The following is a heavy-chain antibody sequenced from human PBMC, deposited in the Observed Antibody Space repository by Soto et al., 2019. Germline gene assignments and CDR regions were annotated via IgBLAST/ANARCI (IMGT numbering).Heavy chain of an antibody. J-gene: IGHJ6*02. CDR1: GGSINSYY. D-gene: IGHD3-16*01. CDR2: IYYSGST. Sequence: SETMSLTCTVSGGSINSYYWGWIRQHPGKGLEWIGSIYYSGSTYYNPSLKSRVTISVDTSKNQFSLKLSSVTAADTAVYYCARHNGPLYVGYYYDMDVWGQGTTVTVSS. CDR3: ARHNGPLYVGYYYDMDV. V-gene: IGHV4-59*08.